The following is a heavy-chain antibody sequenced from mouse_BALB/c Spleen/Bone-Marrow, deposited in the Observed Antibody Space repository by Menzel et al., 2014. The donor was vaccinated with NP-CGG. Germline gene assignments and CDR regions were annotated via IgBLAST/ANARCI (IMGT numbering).Heavy chain of an antibody. J-gene: IGHJ2*01. Sequence: EVQLQQSGGGLVQPGGSRKRSCAASGFTFSRFGMHWVRQAPEKGLEWVAYISSGSSSIYYTDTVKGRFTISRDNPKNTLFLQMTSLRSEDTAMYYCGRGDYWGQGTTLTVSS. CDR1: GFTFSRFG. V-gene: IGHV5-17*02. CDR2: ISSGSSSI. CDR3: GRGDY.